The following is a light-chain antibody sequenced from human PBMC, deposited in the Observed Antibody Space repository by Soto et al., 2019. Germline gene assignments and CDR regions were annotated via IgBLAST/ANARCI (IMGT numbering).Light chain of an antibody. CDR2: GAS. CDR1: QSVSSN. J-gene: IGKJ4*01. V-gene: IGKV3-15*01. CDR3: HQYNNWPPLT. Sequence: EIVMTQSPATLSVSPGERATLSCRASQSVSSNLAWYQQKPGQAPRLLIYGASTRATGIPARFSGSGSGTEFTLTISILQSEDFAVYYCHQYNNWPPLTFGGGTKVEIK.